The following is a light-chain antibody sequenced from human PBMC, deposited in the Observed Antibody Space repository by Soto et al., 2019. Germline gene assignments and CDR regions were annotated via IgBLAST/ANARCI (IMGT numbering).Light chain of an antibody. CDR3: SSYTSSSPYV. J-gene: IGLJ1*01. Sequence: QSALTQPASVSGSPGQSITISCTGTSSDVGGYNYVSWYQQHPGKAPKLMIYEVSNRPSGVSNRFSGSKSGNTASLTISGLQAEDEDDYYCSSYTSSSPYVFGTGTQLTVL. CDR1: SSDVGGYNY. CDR2: EVS. V-gene: IGLV2-14*01.